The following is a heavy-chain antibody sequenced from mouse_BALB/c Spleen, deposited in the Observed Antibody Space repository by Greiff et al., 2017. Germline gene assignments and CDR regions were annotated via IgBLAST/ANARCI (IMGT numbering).Heavy chain of an antibody. CDR3: KTNGDEDY. D-gene: IGHD4-1*01. J-gene: IGHJ2*01. Sequence: QVQLKQPGAELVKPGASVKMSCKASGYTFTSYWMHWVKQRPGQGLEWIGTIDPSDSYTSYKQKFTGKATLTVDTSSSTAYMQLSSLTSEESAVYYRKTNGDEDYWGQGNTLTVSS. CDR1: GYTFTSYW. V-gene: IGHV1S127*01. CDR2: IDPSDSYT.